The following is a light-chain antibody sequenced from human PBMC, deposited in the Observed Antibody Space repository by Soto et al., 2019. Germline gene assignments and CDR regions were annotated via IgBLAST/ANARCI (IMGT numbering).Light chain of an antibody. J-gene: IGKJ4*01. CDR2: AAS. Sequence: AIRMTQSPSSFSASTGDRVTITCRASQGISSYFAWYQQKPGKAPKLLIYAASTLQSGVPSRFSGSGSGKDFTLTISCLQSEDFATYYCQQYYSYPPLTFGGGTKVEIK. V-gene: IGKV1-8*01. CDR3: QQYYSYPPLT. CDR1: QGISSY.